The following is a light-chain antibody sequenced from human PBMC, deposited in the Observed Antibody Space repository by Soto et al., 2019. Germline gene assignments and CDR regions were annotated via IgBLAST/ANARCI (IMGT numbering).Light chain of an antibody. Sequence: EVVLTQSPGTLSLSPGEGATLSWRGSQSVGGTFLAWYQQKGGQAPRLLIHGASNRATGIPDRFSGSGSGTDFTLTISRLEPEDFAVYYCQQYGGSPRTFGQGTKVDIK. CDR2: GAS. V-gene: IGKV3-20*01. CDR1: QSVGGTF. CDR3: QQYGGSPRT. J-gene: IGKJ1*01.